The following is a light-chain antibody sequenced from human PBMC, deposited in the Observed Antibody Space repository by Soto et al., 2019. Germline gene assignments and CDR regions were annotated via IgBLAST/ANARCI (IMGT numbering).Light chain of an antibody. CDR1: QSISSW. CDR3: QQYKTYPYT. Sequence: DIQMTQSPSTLSASVGDRVTVTCRASQSISSWLAWYQQKPGKAPKVMIYDASSLGSGVPSRFSGSGSETEFTLTISSLQPDDFATYFCQQYKTYPYTFGQGTRLEIK. J-gene: IGKJ2*01. V-gene: IGKV1-5*01. CDR2: DAS.